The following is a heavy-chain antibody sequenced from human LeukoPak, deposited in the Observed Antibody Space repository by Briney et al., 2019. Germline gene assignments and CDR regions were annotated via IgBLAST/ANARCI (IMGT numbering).Heavy chain of an antibody. D-gene: IGHD6-13*01. J-gene: IGHJ2*01. V-gene: IGHV4-4*07. CDR2: IYTRGST. CDR1: GGSISSYD. Sequence: PSETLSLTCTVSGGSISSYDWSWIRQPAGKRLEWIGRIYTRGSTNYNPSLKSRVIMSVDTSKNQFSLKLSSVTAADTAVYYCARVSSSWYQDWYFDLWGRGTLVTVSS. CDR3: ARVSSSWYQDWYFDL.